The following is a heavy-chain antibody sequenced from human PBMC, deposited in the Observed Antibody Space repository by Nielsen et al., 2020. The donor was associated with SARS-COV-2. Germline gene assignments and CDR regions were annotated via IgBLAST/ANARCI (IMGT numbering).Heavy chain of an antibody. V-gene: IGHV4-39*01. CDR1: GGSISSSSYY. J-gene: IGHJ4*02. CDR2: IYYSGST. D-gene: IGHD2-2*02. Sequence: SETLSLTCTVSGGSISSSSYYWGWIRQPPGKGLEWIGSIYYSGSTYYNPSLKSRVTISVDTSKNQFSLKLSSVTAADTAVYYCARHGVVPAVIHYWGQGTLVTVSS. CDR3: ARHGVVPAVIHY.